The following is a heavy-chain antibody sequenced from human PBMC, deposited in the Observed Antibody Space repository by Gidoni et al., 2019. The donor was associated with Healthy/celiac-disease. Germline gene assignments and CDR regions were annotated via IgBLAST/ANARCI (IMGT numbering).Heavy chain of an antibody. D-gene: IGHD4-17*01. Sequence: QVQLVQSGAEVKKPGSSVKVSCKASGGPFSSYAIRWVRQAPGQGLEWLGGIIPIFGTANYAQKFQGRVTITADKSTSTAYMELSSLRSEDTAVYYCARLYDYGDAGGDYWGQGTLVTVSS. CDR3: ARLYDYGDAGGDY. J-gene: IGHJ4*02. CDR2: IIPIFGTA. CDR1: GGPFSSYA. V-gene: IGHV1-69*06.